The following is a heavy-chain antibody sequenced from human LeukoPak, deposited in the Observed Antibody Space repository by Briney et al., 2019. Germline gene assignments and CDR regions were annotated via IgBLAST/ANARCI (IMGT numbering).Heavy chain of an antibody. CDR2: ISYDGSNK. D-gene: IGHD2-2*01. V-gene: IGHV3-30*03. J-gene: IGHJ6*02. Sequence: GGSLRLSCAASGFTFSSYSMNWVRQAPGKGLEWVAVISYDGSNKYYADSVKGRFTISRDNSKNTLYLQMNSLRAEDTAVYYCASIYCSSTSCYSAYYYGMDVWGQGTTVTVSS. CDR1: GFTFSSYS. CDR3: ASIYCSSTSCYSAYYYGMDV.